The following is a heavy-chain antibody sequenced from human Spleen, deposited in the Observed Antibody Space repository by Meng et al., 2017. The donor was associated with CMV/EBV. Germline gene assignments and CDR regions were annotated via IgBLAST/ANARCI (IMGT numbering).Heavy chain of an antibody. CDR2: ISWNGGSI. J-gene: IGHJ3*02. D-gene: IGHD2-15*01. Sequence: GGSLRLSCAASGFTFDDYAMHWVRQAPGKGLEWVSGISWNGGSIGYADSVKGRFTISRDNAKNSLFLQMNSLRAEDTALYYCAKGRRLPSLYDAFDIWGQGTMVTVS. V-gene: IGHV3-9*01. CDR3: AKGRRLPSLYDAFDI. CDR1: GFTFDDYA.